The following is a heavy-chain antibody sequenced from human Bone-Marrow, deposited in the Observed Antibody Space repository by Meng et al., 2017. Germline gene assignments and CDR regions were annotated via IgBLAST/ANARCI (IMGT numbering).Heavy chain of an antibody. V-gene: IGHV4-59*01. D-gene: IGHD3-22*01. Sequence: SETLSLTCTVSGGSISSYYWSWIRQPPGKGLEWIWYIYYSGSTNYNPSLKSRVTISVDTSKNQFSLKLSSVTAADTAVYYCARVLYGSGYYFLDYWGQGTLVIVSS. CDR2: IYYSGST. CDR3: ARVLYGSGYYFLDY. J-gene: IGHJ4*02. CDR1: GGSISSYY.